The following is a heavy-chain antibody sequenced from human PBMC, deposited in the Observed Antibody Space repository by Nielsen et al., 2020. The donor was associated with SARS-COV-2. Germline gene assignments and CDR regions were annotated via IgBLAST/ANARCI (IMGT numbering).Heavy chain of an antibody. CDR1: GFTFISYA. CDR3: AKFRSWFYFDS. J-gene: IGHJ4*02. Sequence: ESLNISCAASGFTFISYAMSWVRQAPGKGLELVSAISSVGDDTFYADSVKVRFTISRDNSKDTLYLQMNGLRADDTAVYYCAKFRSWFYFDSWGQGTLVTVSS. V-gene: IGHV3-23*01. D-gene: IGHD6-13*01. CDR2: ISSVGDDT.